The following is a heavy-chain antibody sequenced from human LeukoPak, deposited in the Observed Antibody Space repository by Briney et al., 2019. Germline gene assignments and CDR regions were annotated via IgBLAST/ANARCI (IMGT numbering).Heavy chain of an antibody. V-gene: IGHV4-59*01. CDR2: IYYSGST. CDR3: ARRSIAAAGSFDY. CDR1: GGSIGSYY. J-gene: IGHJ4*02. D-gene: IGHD6-13*01. Sequence: TSETLSLTCTVSGGSIGSYYWSWIRQPPGKGLEWIGYIYYSGSTNYNPSLKSRVTISVDTSKNQFSLKLSSVTAADTAVYYCARRSIAAAGSFDYWGQGTLVTVSS.